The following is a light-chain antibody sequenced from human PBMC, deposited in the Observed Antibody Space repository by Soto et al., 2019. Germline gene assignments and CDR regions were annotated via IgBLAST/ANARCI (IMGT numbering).Light chain of an antibody. CDR2: EVN. V-gene: IGLV2-23*02. Sequence: QSALTQPASLSGSPGQSITISCTGTNTDVGRYNVVSWYQQHPGKAPKLTLYEVNKRPSGVSDRFSGSKSGNTASLTISGLQAEDEAHYYCCSYAGGRTWVFGRGPKVTVL. CDR3: CSYAGGRTWV. J-gene: IGLJ1*01. CDR1: NTDVGRYNV.